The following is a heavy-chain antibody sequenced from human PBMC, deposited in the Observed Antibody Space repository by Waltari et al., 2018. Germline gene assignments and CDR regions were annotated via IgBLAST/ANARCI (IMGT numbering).Heavy chain of an antibody. CDR2: ISWNIGRI. Sequence: EVQLVESGGDLVQPGRYLRLSCAASGFTFDDYAMHWVRQAPGRGLEWVSGISWNIGRIGYADSVKGRFTISRDSAKNSLYLQMNSLRAEDTALYYCAKDRAYSSSSLWFDPWGQGTLVTVSS. V-gene: IGHV3-9*01. CDR3: AKDRAYSSSSLWFDP. D-gene: IGHD6-6*01. CDR1: GFTFDDYA. J-gene: IGHJ5*02.